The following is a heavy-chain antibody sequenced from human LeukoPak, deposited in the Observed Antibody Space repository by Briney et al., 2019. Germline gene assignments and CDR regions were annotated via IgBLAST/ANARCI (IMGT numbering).Heavy chain of an antibody. CDR3: AKGKATISSGYYLNCDF. J-gene: IGHJ4*02. CDR2: ISASGGST. V-gene: IGHV3-23*01. D-gene: IGHD3-22*01. Sequence: PGGSLRLSCAASGFTFSSNAMSWVRQAPGKGLEWVSTISASGGSTNYAGSVKGRFTISRDNSKNTLSLQMNSLRAEDTAVYYCAKGKATISSGYYLNCDFWGQGTLVTVSS. CDR1: GFTFSSNA.